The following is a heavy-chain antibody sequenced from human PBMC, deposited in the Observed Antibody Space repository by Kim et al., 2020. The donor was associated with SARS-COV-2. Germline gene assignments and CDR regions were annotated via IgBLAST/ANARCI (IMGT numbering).Heavy chain of an antibody. D-gene: IGHD6-13*01. Sequence: YAQKFQGRVTITADESTSTAYMELSSLRSEDTAVYYCARGPGSSWPLFDYWGQGTLVTVSS. CDR3: ARGPGSSWPLFDY. J-gene: IGHJ4*02. V-gene: IGHV1-69*01.